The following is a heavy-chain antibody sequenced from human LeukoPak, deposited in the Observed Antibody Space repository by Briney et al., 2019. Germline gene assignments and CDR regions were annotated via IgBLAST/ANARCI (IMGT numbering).Heavy chain of an antibody. CDR2: INPKTGGT. D-gene: IGHD6-13*01. J-gene: IGHJ4*02. CDR1: GYTFTSYY. Sequence: ASVKVSCKASGYTFTSYYMHWVRQAPGQGLEWMGWINPKTGGTNYAQKFQGRVTMTRDTTINIVYMEMSRLKSDDTAVYYCHIGSSSLGYYFDYWGQGTLVTVSS. V-gene: IGHV1-2*02. CDR3: HIGSSSLGYYFDY.